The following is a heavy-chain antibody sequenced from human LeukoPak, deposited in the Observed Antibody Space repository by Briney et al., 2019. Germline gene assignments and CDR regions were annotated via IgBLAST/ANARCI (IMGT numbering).Heavy chain of an antibody. CDR2: MNSGGDRI. J-gene: IGHJ5*02. CDR1: GFTFSSYA. CDR3: ATQVRYCSSISCYVGWFDP. Sequence: GGSLRLSCAASGFTFSSYAMSWVRQAPGKGLEWVSSMNSGGDRIYYADSVKGRFTSSRDNSKNTLYLQMNSLRAEDTAVYYCATQVRYCSSISCYVGWFDPWGQGTLVTVSS. D-gene: IGHD2-2*01. V-gene: IGHV3-23*01.